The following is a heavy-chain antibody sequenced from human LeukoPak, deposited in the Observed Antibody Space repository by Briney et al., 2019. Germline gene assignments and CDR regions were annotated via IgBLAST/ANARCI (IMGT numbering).Heavy chain of an antibody. CDR2: ISGSGGST. CDR3: AKLEAAAGTD. CDR1: GFTFSNYA. J-gene: IGHJ4*02. V-gene: IGHV3-23*01. Sequence: PGWSLRLSCVASGFTFSNYAMTWVRQAPGKGLEWVSLISGSGGSTNYADSVRGRFSISRDNSKNTLYLQMISLRAEDTAVYYCAKLEAAAGTDWGQGTLVTVSS. D-gene: IGHD6-13*01.